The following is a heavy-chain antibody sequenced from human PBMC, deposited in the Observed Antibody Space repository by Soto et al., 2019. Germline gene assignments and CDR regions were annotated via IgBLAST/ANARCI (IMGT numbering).Heavy chain of an antibody. V-gene: IGHV3-21*01. J-gene: IGHJ6*02. D-gene: IGHD2-2*01. CDR1: GFTFSSYS. Sequence: EVQLVESGGGLVKPGGSLRLSCAASGFTFSSYSMNWVRQAPGKGLEWVSSISSSSSYIYYADSVKGRFTISRDNAKNSLYQQMNSLRAEDTAVYYCASALLVVPAALLPGDYYYYYGMDVWGQGTTVTVSS. CDR3: ASALLVVPAALLPGDYYYYYGMDV. CDR2: ISSSSSYI.